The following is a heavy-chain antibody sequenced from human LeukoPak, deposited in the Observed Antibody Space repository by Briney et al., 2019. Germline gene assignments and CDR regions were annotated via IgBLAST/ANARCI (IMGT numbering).Heavy chain of an antibody. V-gene: IGHV3-23*01. CDR1: GFTFSSYA. CDR2: ISISGGGT. Sequence: PGGSLRLSCTASGFTFSSYAMYWVRQAPGKGLEWVSGISISGGGTYYADSVRGRFTISRDNSKNTVYLQMNSLRAEDTAVYYCAKGRTSDPWGQGTLVTVSS. CDR3: AKGRTSDP. J-gene: IGHJ5*02.